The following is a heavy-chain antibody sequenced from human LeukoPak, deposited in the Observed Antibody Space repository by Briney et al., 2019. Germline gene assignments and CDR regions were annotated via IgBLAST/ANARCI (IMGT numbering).Heavy chain of an antibody. J-gene: IGHJ4*02. V-gene: IGHV3-53*01. CDR2: IYSGGST. D-gene: IGHD5-12*01. CDR1: GFTVSSNY. CDR3: ARAVSYSGYDYYFDY. Sequence: GGSLRLSCAASGFTVSSNYMSWVRQAPGKGLEWVSVIYSGGSTYYADSVKGRFTISRDNSKNTLYLQMNSLRAEDTAVYYCARAVSYSGYDYYFDYWGQGTLVTVSS.